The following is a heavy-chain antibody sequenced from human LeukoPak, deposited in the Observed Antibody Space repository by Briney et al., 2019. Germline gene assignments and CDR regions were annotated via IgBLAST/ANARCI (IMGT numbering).Heavy chain of an antibody. J-gene: IGHJ6*03. CDR2: ISSSSGAI. CDR1: GFTFSTHT. Sequence: GVSLRLSCAASGFTFSTHTMNWLRQAPGKGLEWVSSISSSSGAIYYADSVKGRFTISRDNAKNTVFLQMGSLRADDMAMYYCARAGELRYMDVWGKGTAVTVSS. D-gene: IGHD3-16*01. V-gene: IGHV3-48*04. CDR3: ARAGELRYMDV.